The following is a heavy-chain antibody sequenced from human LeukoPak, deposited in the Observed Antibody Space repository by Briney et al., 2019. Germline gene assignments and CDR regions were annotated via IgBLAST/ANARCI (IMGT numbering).Heavy chain of an antibody. D-gene: IGHD3-22*01. CDR3: ARGLPPPYYYDSSGYYPFDY. CDR2: IIPILGIA. Sequence: EASVKVSCKASGGTFSSYAISWVRQAPGQGLEWMGRIIPILGIANYAQKLQGRVTMTTDTSTSTAYMELRSLRSDDTAVYYCARGLPPPYYYDSSGYYPFDYWGQGTLVTVSS. J-gene: IGHJ4*02. V-gene: IGHV1-69*04. CDR1: GGTFSSYA.